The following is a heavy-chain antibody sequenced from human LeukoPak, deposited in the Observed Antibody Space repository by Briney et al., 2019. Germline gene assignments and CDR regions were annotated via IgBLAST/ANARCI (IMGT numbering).Heavy chain of an antibody. CDR1: GFTFSSYE. CDR3: ARGQYCSGGSCYSGDYYYYYMDV. Sequence: GGSLRLSCAASGFTFSSYEMNWVRQAPGKGLEWVSSISSSSSYIYYADSVKGQFTISRDNAKNSLYLQMNSLRAEDTAVYYCARGQYCSGGSCYSGDYYYYYMDVWGKGTTVTISS. D-gene: IGHD2-15*01. V-gene: IGHV3-21*01. J-gene: IGHJ6*03. CDR2: ISSSSSYI.